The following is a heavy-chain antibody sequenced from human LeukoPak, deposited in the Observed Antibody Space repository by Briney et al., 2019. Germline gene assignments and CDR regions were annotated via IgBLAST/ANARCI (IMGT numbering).Heavy chain of an antibody. CDR1: GYTFTGYY. Sequence: ASVKVSCKASGYTFTGYYMHWVRQAPGQGLEWTGWINPNSGGTNYAQKFQGRVTMTRDTSISTAYMELSSLRSDDTAVYYCARGPSPGSTYYYYFGMDVWGQGTTVTVSS. D-gene: IGHD5/OR15-5a*01. J-gene: IGHJ6*02. V-gene: IGHV1-2*02. CDR3: ARGPSPGSTYYYYFGMDV. CDR2: INPNSGGT.